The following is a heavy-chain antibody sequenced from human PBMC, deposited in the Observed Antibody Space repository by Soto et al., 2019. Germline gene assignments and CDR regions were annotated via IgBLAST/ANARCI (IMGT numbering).Heavy chain of an antibody. Sequence: ASVKVSCKVSGYTLTELSMHWVGQAPGKGLEWMGGFDPEDGETIYAQKFQGRVTMTEDTSTDTAYMELSSLRSEDTAVYYCATDIRVRGEVDYWGQGTLVTVSS. D-gene: IGHD3-10*01. CDR3: ATDIRVRGEVDY. J-gene: IGHJ4*02. CDR2: FDPEDGET. CDR1: GYTLTELS. V-gene: IGHV1-24*01.